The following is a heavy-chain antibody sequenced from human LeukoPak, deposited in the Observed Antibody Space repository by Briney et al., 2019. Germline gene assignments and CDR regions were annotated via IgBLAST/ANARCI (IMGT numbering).Heavy chain of an antibody. D-gene: IGHD6-19*01. V-gene: IGHV3-9*03. Sequence: GGSLRLSCAASGFTFDDYAMHWVRQAPGKGLEWVSGISWNSGSIGYADSVKGRFTISRDNAKNSLYLQMNSLRAEDMALYYCAKDMTGYSSGLPDYWGQGTLVTVSS. CDR3: AKDMTGYSSGLPDY. CDR2: ISWNSGSI. J-gene: IGHJ4*02. CDR1: GFTFDDYA.